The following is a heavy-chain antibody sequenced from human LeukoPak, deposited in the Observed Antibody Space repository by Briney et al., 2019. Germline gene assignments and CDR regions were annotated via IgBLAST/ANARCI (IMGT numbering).Heavy chain of an antibody. CDR1: GGTFSSYA. CDR3: VRSEEGYCSGGSCYTLYYYYYYGMDV. CDR2: IIPIFGTA. Sequence: SVKVSCKASGGTFSSYAISWVRQAPGQGLEWMGGIIPIFGTANYAQKFQGRVTITADESTSTAYMELSSLRSEDTAVYYCVRSEEGYCSGGSCYTLYYYYYYGMDVWGQGTTVTVSS. D-gene: IGHD2-15*01. V-gene: IGHV1-69*01. J-gene: IGHJ6*02.